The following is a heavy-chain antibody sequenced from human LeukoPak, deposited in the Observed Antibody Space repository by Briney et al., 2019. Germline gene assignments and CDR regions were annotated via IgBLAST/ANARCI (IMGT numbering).Heavy chain of an antibody. Sequence: GGSLRLSCAASGFTFSSYAMSWVRQAPGKGLEWVSGISGSGSGTYYPDSVKGRFTISRDNSKNTLYLQMSSLRAEDTAVYYCAKGGIAAAGTSFYFDYWGQGTLVTVSS. J-gene: IGHJ4*02. CDR1: GFTFSSYA. CDR3: AKGGIAAAGTSFYFDY. CDR2: ISGSGSGT. D-gene: IGHD6-13*01. V-gene: IGHV3-23*01.